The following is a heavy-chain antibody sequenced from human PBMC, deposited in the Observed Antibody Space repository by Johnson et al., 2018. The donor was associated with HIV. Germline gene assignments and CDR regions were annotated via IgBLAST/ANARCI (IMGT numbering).Heavy chain of an antibody. Sequence: VQLVESGGGVVRPGGSLRLSCAASGFTFDDYGVSWVRQAPGKGLEWVSGINWNGGSTGYPDSVKGRFTISRDNAKKSLYLQMKSLRAEDTALYYCATHYYDSINAFDIWGQGTMVTVSS. D-gene: IGHD3-22*01. V-gene: IGHV3-20*04. CDR1: GFTFDDYG. J-gene: IGHJ3*02. CDR2: INWNGGST. CDR3: ATHYYDSINAFDI.